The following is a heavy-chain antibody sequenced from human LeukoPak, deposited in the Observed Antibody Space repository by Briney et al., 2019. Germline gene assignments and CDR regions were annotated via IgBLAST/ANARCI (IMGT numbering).Heavy chain of an antibody. Sequence: SETLSLTCTVSGGSISSYYWSWIRQPAGKGLEWIGRIYTNGSTNYNPSLKSRVTMSVDTSKNQFSLKLSSVTAADTAVYYCARAYYDFWSGSEYFQHWGQGTLVTVSS. V-gene: IGHV4-4*07. CDR3: ARAYYDFWSGSEYFQH. CDR2: IYTNGST. D-gene: IGHD3-3*01. CDR1: GGSISSYY. J-gene: IGHJ1*01.